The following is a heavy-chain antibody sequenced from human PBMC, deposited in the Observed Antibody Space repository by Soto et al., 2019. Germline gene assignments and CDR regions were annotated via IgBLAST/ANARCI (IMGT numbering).Heavy chain of an antibody. CDR3: ARDVQHWWDYPTGGYDY. CDR1: GYSFVTYG. J-gene: IGHJ4*02. CDR2: IGPYKDST. D-gene: IGHD2-8*02. Sequence: QIQLVQSGLEVKKPGASVRVSCKTSGYSFVTYGISWVRQAPGQGPEWVAWIGPYKDSTRYSERLQGRATLSTDMHATTVYMELRSLGPDDTAVYYCARDVQHWWDYPTGGYDYWGQGTLVTVSA. V-gene: IGHV1-18*04.